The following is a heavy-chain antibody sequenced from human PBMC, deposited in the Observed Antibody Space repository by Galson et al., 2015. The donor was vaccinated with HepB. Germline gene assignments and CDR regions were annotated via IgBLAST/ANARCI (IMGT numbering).Heavy chain of an antibody. D-gene: IGHD3/OR15-3a*01. Sequence: SLRLSCAASEFAFSSYTTHWVRQAPDKGLEWVAVISYDGSNKYYADSVKGRFTNPRDNSKSTLFLQMNSLRAEDTALYYCAREWTGKDYWGQGTLVTVSS. V-gene: IGHV3-30-3*01. CDR2: ISYDGSNK. CDR1: EFAFSSYT. CDR3: AREWTGKDY. J-gene: IGHJ4*02.